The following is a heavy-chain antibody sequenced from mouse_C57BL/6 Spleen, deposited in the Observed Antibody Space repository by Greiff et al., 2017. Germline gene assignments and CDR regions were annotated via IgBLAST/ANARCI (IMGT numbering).Heavy chain of an antibody. D-gene: IGHD1-1*01. CDR2: IYPRSGNT. CDR3: ARSDYYGSDDAMDY. Sequence: QVQLKESGAELARPGASVKLSCKASGYTFTSYGISWVKQRTGQGLEWIGEIYPRSGNTYYNEKFKGKATLTADKSSSTAYMELRSLTSEDSAVYFCARSDYYGSDDAMDYWGQGTSVTVSS. J-gene: IGHJ4*01. CDR1: GYTFTSYG. V-gene: IGHV1-81*01.